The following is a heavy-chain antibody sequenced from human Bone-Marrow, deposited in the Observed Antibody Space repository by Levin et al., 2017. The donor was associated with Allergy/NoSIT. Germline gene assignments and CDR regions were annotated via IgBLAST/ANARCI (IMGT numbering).Heavy chain of an antibody. Sequence: GASVKVSCAASGFTFSSYWMHWVRQAPGKGLVWVSRINSDGSSTSYADSVKGRFTISRDNSKNTLYLQMNSLRAEDTAVYYCAKDFLSGKTYPSLGGYYYDSSGRGGAFDIWGQGTMVTVSS. CDR1: GFTFSSYW. D-gene: IGHD3-22*01. CDR2: INSDGSST. V-gene: IGHV3-74*01. CDR3: AKDFLSGKTYPSLGGYYYDSSGRGGAFDI. J-gene: IGHJ3*02.